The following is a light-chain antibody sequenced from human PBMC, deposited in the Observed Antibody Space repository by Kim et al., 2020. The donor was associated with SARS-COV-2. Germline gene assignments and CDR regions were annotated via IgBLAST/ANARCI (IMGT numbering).Light chain of an antibody. CDR1: NNDVGSHDL. V-gene: IGLV2-23*01. J-gene: IGLJ3*02. CDR2: GDN. Sequence: RSITFSGSGTNNDVGSHDLVSWYQHHPGSAPKLVIYGDNQRPSGVSSRFSGSKSGNTASLTISGLYPEDEADYYCCSYANGGTWVFGGGTQLTVL. CDR3: CSYANGGTWV.